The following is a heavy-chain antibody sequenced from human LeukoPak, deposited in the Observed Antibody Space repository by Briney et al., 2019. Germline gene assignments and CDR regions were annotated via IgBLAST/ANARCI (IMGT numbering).Heavy chain of an antibody. CDR3: AREYYYDSSVGWFDP. D-gene: IGHD3-22*01. CDR1: GYTFTGYY. J-gene: IGHJ5*02. CDR2: INPNSGGT. Sequence: GASVKVSCKASGYTFTGYYMHWVRQAPGQGLEWMGWINPNSGGTNYAQKFQGRVTMTRDTSISTAYMELSRLRSDDTAVYYCAREYYYDSSVGWFDPWGQGTLVTVSS. V-gene: IGHV1-2*02.